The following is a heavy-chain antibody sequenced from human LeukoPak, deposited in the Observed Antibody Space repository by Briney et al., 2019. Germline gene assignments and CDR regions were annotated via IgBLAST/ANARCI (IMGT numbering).Heavy chain of an antibody. V-gene: IGHV3-53*01. J-gene: IGHJ4*02. CDR2: IYSGGTT. CDR3: ARVTVARFTYYFDY. CDR1: GFTVSSNY. D-gene: IGHD6-19*01. Sequence: GRSLRLSCAASGFTVSSNYMSWVRQAPGRGLEWVSVIYSGGTTYYADSVKGRFTISRDSSKNTLYLQMNSLRAEDTAVYYCARVTVARFTYYFDYWGQGTLVTVSS.